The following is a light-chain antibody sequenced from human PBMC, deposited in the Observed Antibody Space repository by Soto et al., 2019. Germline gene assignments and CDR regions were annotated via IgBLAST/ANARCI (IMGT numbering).Light chain of an antibody. CDR3: SSYTSSNTYV. CDR2: GVG. J-gene: IGLJ1*01. V-gene: IGLV2-14*01. Sequence: QSALTQPASVSGSPEQSITFSCTGTSSDVGGYNYVSWYQQHPGNAPKLMIYGVGNRPSGVSNRFSGSKSGDTASLTISGLQAEDEADYYCSSYTSSNTYVFGTGTKVTVL. CDR1: SSDVGGYNY.